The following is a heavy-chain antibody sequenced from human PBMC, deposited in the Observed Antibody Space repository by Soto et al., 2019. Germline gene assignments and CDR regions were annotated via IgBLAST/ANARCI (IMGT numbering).Heavy chain of an antibody. CDR2: IYPSDSDT. CDR1: GYSFNYYW. Sequence: ESLKISCKGSGYSFNYYWIAWVRQMPGKGLEWMGIIYPSDSDTRYSPSFQGQVTISADKSISTAYLQWSSLKASDTALYYCAIPAAAGTYYYHYGMDVWGQGTPVTVSS. D-gene: IGHD6-13*01. V-gene: IGHV5-51*01. J-gene: IGHJ6*02. CDR3: AIPAAAGTYYYHYGMDV.